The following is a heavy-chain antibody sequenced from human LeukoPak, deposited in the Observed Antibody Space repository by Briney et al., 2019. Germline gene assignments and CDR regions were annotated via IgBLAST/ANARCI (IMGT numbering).Heavy chain of an antibody. CDR3: TRVARNSGWFFDY. J-gene: IGHJ4*02. CDR1: GYSISGVYF. V-gene: IGHV4-38-2*01. CDR2: TAHRGNT. Sequence: SETLSLTCAVSGYSISGVYFWGWIRQPPGMGLEWIGSTAHRGNTYYNPSLKGRVSISTDGSKNQFSLSLTSVTAADTATYYCTRVARNSGWFFDYWGPGTLATVHS. D-gene: IGHD6-19*01.